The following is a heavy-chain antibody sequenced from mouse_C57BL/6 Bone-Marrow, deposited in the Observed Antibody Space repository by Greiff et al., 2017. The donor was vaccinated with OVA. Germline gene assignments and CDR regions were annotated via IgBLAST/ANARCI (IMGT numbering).Heavy chain of an antibody. D-gene: IGHD2-5*01. J-gene: IGHJ1*03. CDR2: IYPGDGDT. V-gene: IGHV1-82*01. Sequence: VMLVESGPELVKPGASVKISCKASGYAFSSSWMNWVKQRPGKGLEWIGRIYPGDGDTNYNGKFKGKATLTADKSSSTAYMQLSSLTSEDSAVYFCARCSNYPYWYFDVWGTGTTVTVSS. CDR1: GYAFSSSW. CDR3: ARCSNYPYWYFDV.